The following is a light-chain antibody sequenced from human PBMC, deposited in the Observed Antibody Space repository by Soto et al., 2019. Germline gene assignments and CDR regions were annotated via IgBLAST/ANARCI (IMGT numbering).Light chain of an antibody. V-gene: IGKV1-5*03. J-gene: IGKJ1*01. CDR2: KAS. CDR1: QSISVW. CDR3: QQYNSYSPT. Sequence: DIHMTQSRSTLSASVGDRVTITWRASQSISVWLAWYRQKAGKAPNLLIYKASRLESGVPSRFSGSGSESEFTLTISGLQPGDSATYYCQQYNSYSPTFGQGTKVDIK.